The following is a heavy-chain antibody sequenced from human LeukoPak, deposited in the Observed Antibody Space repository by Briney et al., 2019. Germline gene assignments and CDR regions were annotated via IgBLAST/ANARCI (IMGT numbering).Heavy chain of an antibody. Sequence: SETLSLTCTVSGGSISSYYWSWIRQPPGKGLEWIGYIYYSGSTNYNPSLKSRVTISVDTSKNQFSLKLSSVTAADTAVYYCARARDFWSGYQSIYYFDYWGQGTLVTVSS. CDR1: GGSISSYY. J-gene: IGHJ4*02. CDR3: ARARDFWSGYQSIYYFDY. CDR2: IYYSGST. V-gene: IGHV4-59*01. D-gene: IGHD3-3*01.